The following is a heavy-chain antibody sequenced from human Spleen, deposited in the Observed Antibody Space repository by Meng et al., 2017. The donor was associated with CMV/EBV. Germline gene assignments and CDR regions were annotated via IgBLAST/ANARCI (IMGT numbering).Heavy chain of an antibody. J-gene: IGHJ4*02. CDR2: IRYDGSNK. CDR3: AQDFNFYDSGSFSPLAY. V-gene: IGHV3-30*02. CDR1: GFTFSSYG. D-gene: IGHD3-10*01. Sequence: GESLKISCAASGFTFSSYGMHWVRQAPGKGLEWVAFIRYDGSNKYYADSVKGRFTISRDNSKNTLYLQMNSLRAEDTAVYYCAQDFNFYDSGSFSPLAYWGQGTLVTVSS.